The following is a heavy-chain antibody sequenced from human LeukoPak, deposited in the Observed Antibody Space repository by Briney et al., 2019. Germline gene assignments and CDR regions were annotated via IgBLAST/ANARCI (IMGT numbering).Heavy chain of an antibody. Sequence: GGSLRLSCAASGFTFSSYAMSWVRQAPGKWLEWVSAISGSGGSTYYADSVKGRFTISRDNSKNTLYLQMNSLRAEDTAVYYCARDLGQYYNTSDNWFDPWGQGTLVTVSS. J-gene: IGHJ5*02. CDR3: ARDLGQYYNTSDNWFDP. CDR2: ISGSGGST. V-gene: IGHV3-23*01. CDR1: GFTFSSYA. D-gene: IGHD3-22*01.